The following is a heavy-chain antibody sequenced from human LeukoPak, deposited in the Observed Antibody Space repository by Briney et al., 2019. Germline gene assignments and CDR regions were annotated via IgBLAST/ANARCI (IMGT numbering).Heavy chain of an antibody. CDR2: MNPYSGNT. J-gene: IGHJ6*03. Sequence: ASVKVSCKASGYTFTNYDINWVRQAPGQGLEWLGWMNPYSGNTGYAQKFQGRVTMTSNTSTSTAYMELSSLRSDDTAVYYCARHLIAVYGPYYYYYYYMDVWGKGTTVTVSS. V-gene: IGHV1-8*02. CDR1: GYTFTNYD. D-gene: IGHD2/OR15-2a*01. CDR3: ARHLIAVYGPYYYYYYYMDV.